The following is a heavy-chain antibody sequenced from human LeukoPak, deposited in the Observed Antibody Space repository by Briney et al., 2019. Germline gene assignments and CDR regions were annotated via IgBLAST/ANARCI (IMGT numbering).Heavy chain of an antibody. J-gene: IGHJ4*02. V-gene: IGHV1-2*06. CDR3: ARDAVAGRAEYYFDY. Sequence: GASVKVSCKASGYTFTGSYLHWVRQAPGQGLEWMGRINPNTGGTHYAQKFQGRVTMTRDTSISTAYMELSRLRSDDTAISYCARDAVAGRAEYYFDYWGQGTLVTVSP. CDR1: GYTFTGSY. D-gene: IGHD6-19*01. CDR2: INPNTGGT.